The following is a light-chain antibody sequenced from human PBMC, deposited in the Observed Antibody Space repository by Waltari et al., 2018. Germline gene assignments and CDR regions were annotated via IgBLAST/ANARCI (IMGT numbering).Light chain of an antibody. Sequence: QSVLTQPPSASGTPGQTVTISCSGSRSNVGSNTVNWFQQVPGTAPKLLIFSNNQRPSGVPDRFSGSKSGPSASLAISGLQSEDEADYYCAAWDDSLNAYVVGTGTQVPVL. CDR3: AAWDDSLNAYV. CDR2: SNN. V-gene: IGLV1-44*01. J-gene: IGLJ1*01. CDR1: RSNVGSNT.